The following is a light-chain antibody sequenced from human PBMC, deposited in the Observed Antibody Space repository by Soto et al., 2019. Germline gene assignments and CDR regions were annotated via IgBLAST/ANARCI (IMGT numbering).Light chain of an antibody. J-gene: IGKJ1*01. CDR2: GAS. V-gene: IGKV3D-15*01. Sequence: ERVMTQSPATLSVSPGERVTLSCRASESVSSDLAWYQQRPGQAPRLLIYGASTRATGIPARFSGSGSGTEFTLTINSLQSEDFAVYYCQQYSNWPSWTFGQGTKVEIK. CDR1: ESVSSD. CDR3: QQYSNWPSWT.